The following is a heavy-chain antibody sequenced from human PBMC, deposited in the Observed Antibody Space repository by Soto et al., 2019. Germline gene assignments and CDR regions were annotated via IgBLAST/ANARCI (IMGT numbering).Heavy chain of an antibody. V-gene: IGHV3-43*01. CDR1: GFTFDDYT. CDR2: INWDGADA. D-gene: IGHD3-10*01. CDR3: AKGRAYYFDS. Sequence: EVKLVESGGAVAQPGESLRLSCAASGFTFDDYTMHWVRQPPGKGLEWVALINWDGADAYYADSVEGRFTISRDNTKNSLYLQMSSLKTDDTAFYYCAKGRAYYFDSWGQGSLVTVSS. J-gene: IGHJ4*02.